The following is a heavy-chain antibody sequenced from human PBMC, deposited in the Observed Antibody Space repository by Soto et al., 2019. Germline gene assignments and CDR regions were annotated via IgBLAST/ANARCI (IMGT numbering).Heavy chain of an antibody. CDR2: IYYSGST. Sequence: SETLSLTCTVAGGSISSSSYYWGWIRQPPGKGLEWIGSIYYSGSTYYNPSLKSRVTISVDTSKNQFSLKLSSVTAADTAVYYCARYSGYDEGGYYFDYWGQGTLVTVSS. V-gene: IGHV4-39*01. CDR1: GGSISSSSYY. J-gene: IGHJ4*02. D-gene: IGHD5-12*01. CDR3: ARYSGYDEGGYYFDY.